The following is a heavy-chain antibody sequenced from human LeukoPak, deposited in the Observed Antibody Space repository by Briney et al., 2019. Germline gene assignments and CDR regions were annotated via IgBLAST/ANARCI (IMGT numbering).Heavy chain of an antibody. CDR2: IDPDSGVT. Sequence: ASVKVSCKASGYTFTSYAMNWVRQAPGQGLEWMGRIDPDSGVTDYAQKFQDRVTVTSDTSINTVYMELSGLRSDDTAVYYCARDKSIGWERYPPDYWGQGTLVTVSS. CDR3: ARDKSIGWERYPPDY. CDR1: GYTFTSYA. V-gene: IGHV1-2*02. D-gene: IGHD1-26*01. J-gene: IGHJ4*02.